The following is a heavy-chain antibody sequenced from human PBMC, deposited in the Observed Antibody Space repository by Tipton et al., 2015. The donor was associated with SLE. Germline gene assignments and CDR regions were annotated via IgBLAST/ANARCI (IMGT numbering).Heavy chain of an antibody. V-gene: IGHV4-59*08. CDR3: ARHAEIPVMRYGMDV. Sequence: LRLSCTVSGGSIISYYWSWIRQPPGKGLEWIGYIHYSGVTYYYPSLKSRVTMSVDTPKNQFSLKLNSVTAADTAVYYCARHAEIPVMRYGMDVWGQGPTVSVSS. CDR2: IHYSGVT. CDR1: GGSIISYY. D-gene: IGHD2-21*01. J-gene: IGHJ6*02.